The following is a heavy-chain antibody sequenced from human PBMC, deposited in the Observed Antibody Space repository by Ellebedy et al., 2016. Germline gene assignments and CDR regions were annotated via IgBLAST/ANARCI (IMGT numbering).Heavy chain of an antibody. Sequence: GESLKISXAASGFTFSSYSINWVRQAPGKGLEWVSSISSSSSYIYYADSVEGRFTISRDNAKNSLYLQMNSLRDEDTAVYYCARVGTVMAGFSDYWGQGTLVTVSS. CDR3: ARVGTVMAGFSDY. D-gene: IGHD3-16*01. V-gene: IGHV3-21*01. CDR1: GFTFSSYS. J-gene: IGHJ4*02. CDR2: ISSSSSYI.